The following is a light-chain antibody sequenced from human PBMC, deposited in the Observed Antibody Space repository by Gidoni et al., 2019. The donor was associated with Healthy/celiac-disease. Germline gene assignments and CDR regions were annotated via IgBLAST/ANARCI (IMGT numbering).Light chain of an antibody. CDR1: QSVSSIY. Sequence: EIVLTQSPGTLSLSPGERATLSCRASQSVSSIYLAWYQQKPGQAPRLLIYCASSRATGIPDRFSGSGSGTDFTLTISRLDPEDFSVYYCQQYGSWTFGQGTKVEIK. CDR3: QQYGSWT. V-gene: IGKV3-20*01. CDR2: CAS. J-gene: IGKJ1*01.